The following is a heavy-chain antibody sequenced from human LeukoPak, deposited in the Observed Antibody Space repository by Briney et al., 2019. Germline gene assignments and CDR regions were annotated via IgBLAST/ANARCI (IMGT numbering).Heavy chain of an antibody. Sequence: SETLSLTCTVSGVSISSYYWSWIRQPPGKGLEWIGYIYYTGSTNYNPSLKSRVTILEETSKSQISLKLASVTAADTTVYYCARVGRPGGAFDIWGQGTMVTVSS. CDR1: GVSISSYY. CDR3: ARVGRPGGAFDI. D-gene: IGHD4-23*01. CDR2: IYYTGST. J-gene: IGHJ3*02. V-gene: IGHV4-59*01.